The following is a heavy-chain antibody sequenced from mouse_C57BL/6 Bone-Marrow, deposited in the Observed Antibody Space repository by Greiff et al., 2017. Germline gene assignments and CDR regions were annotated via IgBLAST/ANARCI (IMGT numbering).Heavy chain of an antibody. CDR3: VTTARDWFAY. J-gene: IGHJ3*01. D-gene: IGHD1-2*01. V-gene: IGHV1-74*01. CDR1: GYTFTSYW. Sequence: QVQLQQSGAELVKPGASVKGSCKASGYTFTSYWMHLVKQRPGQGLEWIGRIHPSDSDTNYNQKFKGKATLTVDKSSSTADMQLSSLTSEDSAVYYCVTTARDWFAYWGQGTLVTVSA. CDR2: IHPSDSDT.